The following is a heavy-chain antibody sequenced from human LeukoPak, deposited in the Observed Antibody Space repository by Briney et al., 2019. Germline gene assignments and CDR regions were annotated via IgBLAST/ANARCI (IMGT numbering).Heavy chain of an antibody. Sequence: PSETLSLTCTVSGGSISSSSYYWGWIRQPPGKGLEWIGSIYYSGSTYYNPSLKSRVTISVDTSKNQFSLKLSSVTAADTAVYYCASPGIAAAAPPIDYWGQGTLVTVSS. CDR2: IYYSGST. CDR1: GGSISSSSYY. V-gene: IGHV4-39*07. CDR3: ASPGIAAAAPPIDY. D-gene: IGHD6-13*01. J-gene: IGHJ4*02.